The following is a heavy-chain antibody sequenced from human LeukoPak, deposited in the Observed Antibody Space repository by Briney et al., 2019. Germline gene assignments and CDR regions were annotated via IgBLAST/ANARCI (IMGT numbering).Heavy chain of an antibody. CDR1: GGSTSSSNW. CDR2: IYHSGST. D-gene: IGHD6-19*01. V-gene: IGHV4-4*02. J-gene: IGHJ4*02. CDR3: ARSAGTVAGLYDY. Sequence: SGTLSLTCAVSGGSTSSSNWWSWVRQPPGKGLEWIGEIYHSGSTNYNPSLKSRVTISVDKSKNQFSLKLSSVTAADTAVYYCARSAGTVAGLYDYWGQGTLVTVSS.